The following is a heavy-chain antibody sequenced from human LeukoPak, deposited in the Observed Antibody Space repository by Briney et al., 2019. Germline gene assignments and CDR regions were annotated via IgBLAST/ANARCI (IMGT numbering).Heavy chain of an antibody. J-gene: IGHJ6*02. D-gene: IGHD5-24*01. CDR2: IYTSGST. Sequence: PSQTLSLTCTVSGGSISSGSYYWSWIRQPAGKGLEWIGRIYTSGSTNYNPSLKSRVTISVDTSKNQFSLKLSSVTAADTAVYYCARDQEMATTTGQNYYYYGMDVWGQGTTVTVSS. V-gene: IGHV4-61*02. CDR1: GGSISSGSYY. CDR3: ARDQEMATTTGQNYYYYGMDV.